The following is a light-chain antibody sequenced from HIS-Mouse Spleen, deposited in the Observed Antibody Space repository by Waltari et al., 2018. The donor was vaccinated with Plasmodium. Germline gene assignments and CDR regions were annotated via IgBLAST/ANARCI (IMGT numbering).Light chain of an antibody. V-gene: IGLV2-14*01. CDR1: SSDVGGYNY. CDR2: EVS. J-gene: IGLJ2*01. Sequence: QSALTQPASVSGSPGQSITISCTGTSSDVGGYNYVSWYPQHPGKAPKRSIYEVSNRPSGVSNRFPGSKAGNTASLTISGLQAEDEADYYCSSYTSSSTLVFGGGTKLTVL. CDR3: SSYTSSSTLV.